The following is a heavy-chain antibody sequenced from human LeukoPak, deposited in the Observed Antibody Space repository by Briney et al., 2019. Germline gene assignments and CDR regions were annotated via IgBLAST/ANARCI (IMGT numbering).Heavy chain of an antibody. CDR1: GGTFSSYA. V-gene: IGHV1-69*13. J-gene: IGHJ4*02. CDR3: ATLYISPDYYDSSGYMYYFDY. CDR2: IIPIFGTA. Sequence: GASVEVSCKASGGTFSSYAISWVRQAPGQGLEWMGGIIPIFGTANYAQKFQGRVTITADESTSTAYMELSSLRSEDTAVYYCATLYISPDYYDSSGYMYYFDYWGQGTLVTVSS. D-gene: IGHD3-22*01.